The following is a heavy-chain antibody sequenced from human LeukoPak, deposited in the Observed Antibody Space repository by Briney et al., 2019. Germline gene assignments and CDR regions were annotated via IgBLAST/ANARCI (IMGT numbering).Heavy chain of an antibody. J-gene: IGHJ6*03. CDR1: GGTFSSYA. CDR3: ARASYSSSWHYYYYYMDV. V-gene: IGHV1-69*05. D-gene: IGHD6-13*01. Sequence: AVKVSCKASGGTFSSYAISWVRQAPGQGLEWMGGIIPIFGTANYAQKFQGRVTITTDESTSTAYMELSSLRSEDTAVYYCARASYSSSWHYYYYYMDVWGKGTTVTVSS. CDR2: IIPIFGTA.